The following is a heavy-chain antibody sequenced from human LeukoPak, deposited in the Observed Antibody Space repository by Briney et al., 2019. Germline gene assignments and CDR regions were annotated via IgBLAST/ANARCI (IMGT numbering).Heavy chain of an antibody. V-gene: IGHV1-8*01. J-gene: IGHJ6*03. CDR1: GYTFTSYD. CDR2: MNPSSGNT. CDR3: ARAVPRYYMDV. Sequence: ASVKVSCKASGYTFTSYDINWVRQATGQGLEWMGWMNPSSGNTGYAQKFQGRVTMTRNTSKSTAYMELSSLRSEDTAVYYCARAVPRYYMDVWGKGTTVTVSS. D-gene: IGHD2-2*01.